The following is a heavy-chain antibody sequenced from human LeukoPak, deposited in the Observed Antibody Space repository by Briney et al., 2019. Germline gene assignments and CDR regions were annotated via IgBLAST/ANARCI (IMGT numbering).Heavy chain of an antibody. J-gene: IGHJ2*01. CDR2: IYYSGST. V-gene: IGHV4-59*01. Sequence: SETLSLTCTVSGGSISSYYWSWIRQPPGKGLEWIGYIYYSGSTNYNPSLKSRVTISVDTSKNQVSLKLSSVTAADTAVYYCARLYSSGWYWYFDLWGRGTLVTVSS. D-gene: IGHD6-19*01. CDR3: ARLYSSGWYWYFDL. CDR1: GGSISSYY.